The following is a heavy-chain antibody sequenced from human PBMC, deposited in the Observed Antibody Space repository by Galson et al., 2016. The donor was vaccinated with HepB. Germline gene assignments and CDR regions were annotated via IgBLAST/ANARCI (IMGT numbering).Heavy chain of an antibody. J-gene: IGHJ4*02. CDR2: INAGNGNT. CDR3: ARVGGRVVGATTLNY. V-gene: IGHV1-3*01. D-gene: IGHD1-26*01. Sequence: SVKVSCKASGGIFNNYVITWVRQAPGQGLEWMGWINAGNGNTKYSQKFQGRVTITRDTSASTAYMELRSLRSEDTAVYYCARVGGRVVGATTLNYWGQGTLVTVSS. CDR1: GGIFNNYV.